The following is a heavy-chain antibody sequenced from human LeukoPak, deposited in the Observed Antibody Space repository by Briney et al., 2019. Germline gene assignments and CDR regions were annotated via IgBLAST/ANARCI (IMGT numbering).Heavy chain of an antibody. J-gene: IGHJ4*02. V-gene: IGHV1-2*02. CDR3: ASWGFRSGYDFR. Sequence: GASVKVSCKASGYTFTGYYMHWVRQAPGQGLEWMGWINPNNGGTNYAQKFQGRVTMTRDTSIGTAYMELSRLRSDDTAVYYCASWGFRSGYDFRWGQGTLVTVSS. CDR1: GYTFTGYY. D-gene: IGHD5-12*01. CDR2: INPNNGGT.